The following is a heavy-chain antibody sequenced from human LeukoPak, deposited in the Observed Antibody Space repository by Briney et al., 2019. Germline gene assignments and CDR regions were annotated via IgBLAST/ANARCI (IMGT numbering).Heavy chain of an antibody. CDR2: IYYSGST. J-gene: IGHJ5*02. CDR1: GGSFSGYY. V-gene: IGHV4-34*01. D-gene: IGHD3-22*01. Sequence: SETLSLTCAVYGGSFSGYYWSWIRQPPGKGLEWIGSIYYSGSTYYNPSLKSRVTISVDTSKNQFSLKLSSVTAADTAVYYCARHPYFDSSGYPPYNWFDPWGQGTLVTVSS. CDR3: ARHPYFDSSGYPPYNWFDP.